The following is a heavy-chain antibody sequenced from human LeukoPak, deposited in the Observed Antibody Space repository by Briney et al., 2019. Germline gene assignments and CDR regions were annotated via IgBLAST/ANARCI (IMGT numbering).Heavy chain of an antibody. V-gene: IGHV3-30*02. CDR1: GFTFSSYG. Sequence: PGGSVRLSCAASGFTFSSYGMHWVRQAPGKGLEWVAFIRYEGSNKYYADSVKGRFTLSRDNSKNTLYLQMNSLRAEDTAVYYCAKERDYGDLNYWGQGTLVTVSS. D-gene: IGHD4-17*01. CDR2: IRYEGSNK. CDR3: AKERDYGDLNY. J-gene: IGHJ4*02.